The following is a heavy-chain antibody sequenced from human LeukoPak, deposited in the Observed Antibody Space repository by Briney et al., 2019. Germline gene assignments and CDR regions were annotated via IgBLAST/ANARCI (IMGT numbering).Heavy chain of an antibody. CDR3: TRSLSAREYFDH. CDR1: RFTLSSYW. CDR2: IRQDGNDK. J-gene: IGHJ1*01. D-gene: IGHD6-6*01. V-gene: IGHV3-7*01. Sequence: PGGSLRLSCAASRFTLSSYWMSWVRQAPGKGLEWVAHIRQDGNDKYYVDSVKGRFTISRDNTKNSLYLQMNSLRPEDTAVYYCTRSLSAREYFDHWGQGTLLTVSS.